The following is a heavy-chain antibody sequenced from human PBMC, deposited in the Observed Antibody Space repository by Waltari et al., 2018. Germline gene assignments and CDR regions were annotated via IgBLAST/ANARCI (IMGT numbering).Heavy chain of an antibody. CDR3: GRGYNDRRLDY. J-gene: IGHJ4*02. CDR2: IKQDGTGT. Sequence: EVHLVASGGGLVQPGGSLRLSCEVSGFTFSNYWMHWVRQVPGKGLVWVSRIKQDGTGTIYADSVQGRFTISRDNGKNTLYLQMNSLRGEDTAVYFCGRGYNDRRLDYWGQGTLVTVSS. D-gene: IGHD3-22*01. CDR1: GFTFSNYW. V-gene: IGHV3-74*01.